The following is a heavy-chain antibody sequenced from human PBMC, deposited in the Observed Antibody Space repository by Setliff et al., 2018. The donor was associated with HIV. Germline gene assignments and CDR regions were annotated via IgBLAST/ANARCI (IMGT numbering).Heavy chain of an antibody. D-gene: IGHD1-26*01. CDR2: VSHTGST. V-gene: IGHV4-34*01. CDR3: AREGTYSGTYWVRRVASFDI. CDR1: GGSLSGYY. Sequence: SETLSLTCVVYGGSLSGYYWRWISQPPGKGLEWIGDVSHTGSTNYNPSLKSRITISADTPKNQFSLKLSSVTAADTAVYYCAREGTYSGTYWVRRVASFDIWGQGTMVTVSS. J-gene: IGHJ3*02.